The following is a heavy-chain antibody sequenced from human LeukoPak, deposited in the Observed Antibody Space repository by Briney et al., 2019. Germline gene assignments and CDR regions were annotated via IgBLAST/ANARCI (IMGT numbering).Heavy chain of an antibody. CDR1: GLIFSSYG. J-gene: IGHJ3*02. Sequence: GGSLRLSCAASGLIFSSYGMHWVRQAPGKGLEWVAVISYDGGNISYTDSVKGRFTISRDNAKNSLYLQMNSLRAEDTAVYYCAHSGSYYRINNDAFNIWGQGTMVTVSS. CDR3: AHSGSYYRINNDAFNI. CDR2: ISYDGGNI. D-gene: IGHD1-26*01. V-gene: IGHV3-30*03.